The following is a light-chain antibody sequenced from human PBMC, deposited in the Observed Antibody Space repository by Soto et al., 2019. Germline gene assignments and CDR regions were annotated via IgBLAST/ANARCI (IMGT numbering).Light chain of an antibody. Sequence: EIVLTQSPGTLSLSPGERATLSCRASQSVSSSYLAWYQQKPGQAPRLLIYGASSRATGIPDRFSGSGSGTDFTLTISRLVPEDFAVYYCQQYGSSDPWTFGQGTKVEIK. J-gene: IGKJ1*01. CDR3: QQYGSSDPWT. V-gene: IGKV3-20*01. CDR1: QSVSSSY. CDR2: GAS.